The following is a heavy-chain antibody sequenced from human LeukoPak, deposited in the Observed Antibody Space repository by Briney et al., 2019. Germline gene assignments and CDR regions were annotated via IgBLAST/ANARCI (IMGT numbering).Heavy chain of an antibody. J-gene: IGHJ3*02. CDR1: GFTFSSYG. V-gene: IGHV3-64*01. Sequence: GGSLRLSCTASGFTFSSYGMHWVRQAPGKGLEYASGISSNGSSTYYANSVKDRFTVSRDDSKNTLYLQMGSLRAEDKAVYYCARERGGYCSSSTCSKAFDIWGQGTMVTVSS. CDR3: ARERGGYCSSSTCSKAFDI. CDR2: ISSNGSST. D-gene: IGHD2-2*01.